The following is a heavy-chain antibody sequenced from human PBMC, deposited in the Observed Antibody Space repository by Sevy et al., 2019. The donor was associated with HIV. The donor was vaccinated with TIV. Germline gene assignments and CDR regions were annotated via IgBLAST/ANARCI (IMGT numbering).Heavy chain of an antibody. Sequence: SETLSLTCTVSGGSISSSSYYWGWIRQPPGKGLEWIGSIYYSGSTYYNPSLKSRVTISVDTSKNQFSLKLSSVTAADTAVYYGARHAKYYDILTGYSIHPNNWFDPWGQGTLVTVSS. CDR1: GGSISSSSYY. CDR2: IYYSGST. V-gene: IGHV4-39*01. D-gene: IGHD3-9*01. J-gene: IGHJ5*02. CDR3: ARHAKYYDILTGYSIHPNNWFDP.